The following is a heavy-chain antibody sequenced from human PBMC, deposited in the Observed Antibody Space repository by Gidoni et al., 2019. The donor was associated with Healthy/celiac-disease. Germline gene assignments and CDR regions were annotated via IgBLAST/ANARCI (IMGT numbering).Heavy chain of an antibody. V-gene: IGHV3-66*02. J-gene: IGHJ4*02. CDR2: IYSGGST. D-gene: IGHD2-2*01. CDR1: GVTVSSNY. CDR3: ARVIVVVPAADYYFDY. Sequence: EVQLVESGGGLVQPGGSLRLSCAASGVTVSSNYMSWVRQAPGKGLEWVSVIYSGGSTYYADSVKGRFTISRDNSKNTLYLQMNSLRAEDTAVYYCARVIVVVPAADYYFDYWGQGTLVTVSS.